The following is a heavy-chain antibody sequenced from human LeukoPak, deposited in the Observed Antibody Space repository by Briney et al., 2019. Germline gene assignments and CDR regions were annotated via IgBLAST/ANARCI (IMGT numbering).Heavy chain of an antibody. Sequence: SGTLSLTCTVSGGSISNYYWSWIRQPPGKGLEWIGYIYYSGSTNYNPSLKSRVTISVDTSKNQFSLKLSSVTAADTAVYYCARERWFDIWGQGTMVTVSS. D-gene: IGHD4-23*01. CDR2: IYYSGST. CDR1: GGSISNYY. J-gene: IGHJ3*02. V-gene: IGHV4-59*01. CDR3: ARERWFDI.